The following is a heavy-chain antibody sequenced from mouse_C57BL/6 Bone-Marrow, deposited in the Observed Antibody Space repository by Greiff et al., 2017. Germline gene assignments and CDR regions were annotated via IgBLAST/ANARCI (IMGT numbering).Heavy chain of an antibody. Sequence: EVQRVESGGGLVQPGGSMKLSCAASGFTFSDAWMDWVRQSPEKGLEWVAEIRNKANNHATYYAESVKGRFTISRDDSKSSVYLQMNSLRAEDTGIYYCTRNHYSYAMDYWGQGTSVTVSS. V-gene: IGHV6-6*01. CDR1: GFTFSDAW. CDR3: TRNHYSYAMDY. D-gene: IGHD1-1*01. CDR2: IRNKANNHAT. J-gene: IGHJ4*01.